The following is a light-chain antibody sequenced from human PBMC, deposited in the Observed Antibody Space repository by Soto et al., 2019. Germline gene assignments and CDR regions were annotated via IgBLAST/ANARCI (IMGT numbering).Light chain of an antibody. V-gene: IGLV2-14*01. J-gene: IGLJ1*01. CDR2: EVT. CDR1: SSDIGTYNY. Sequence: SVLTQPASVSGSPGRSITISCIGTSSDIGTYNYLSWYQQHPGKAPKLIIYEVTNRPSGVSSRFSGSKSGNTASLTISGLQAEDEADYYCCSYAGSYVFGTGTKVTVL. CDR3: CSYAGSYV.